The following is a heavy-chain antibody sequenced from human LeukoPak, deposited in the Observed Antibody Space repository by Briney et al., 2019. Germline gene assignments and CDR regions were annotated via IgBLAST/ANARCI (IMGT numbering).Heavy chain of an antibody. J-gene: IGHJ4*02. CDR1: GASINFSY. CDR2: VYSGGIT. V-gene: IGHV4-4*07. D-gene: IGHD3-22*01. CDR3: ARFDTSGLYFYFEH. Sequence: SETLSLTCTVSGASINFSYWTWIRQPAGKGLEWIGRVYSGGITNYNPSLKGRVSMSLDTSKKQFSLNLNSVTAADTAVYYCARFDTSGLYFYFEHWGQGRLVTVSS.